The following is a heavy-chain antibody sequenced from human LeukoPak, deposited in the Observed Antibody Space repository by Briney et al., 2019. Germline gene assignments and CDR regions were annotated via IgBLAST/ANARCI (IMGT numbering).Heavy chain of an antibody. Sequence: SETLSLTCTASGGSISSYYWSWIRQPPGKGLEWIGYIYYSGSTNYNPSLKSRVTISVDTSKNQFSLKLSSVTAADTAVYYCARLQQLGYYYYGMDVWGQGTTVTVSS. CDR2: IYYSGST. CDR1: GGSISSYY. CDR3: ARLQQLGYYYYGMDV. J-gene: IGHJ6*02. V-gene: IGHV4-59*01. D-gene: IGHD6-6*01.